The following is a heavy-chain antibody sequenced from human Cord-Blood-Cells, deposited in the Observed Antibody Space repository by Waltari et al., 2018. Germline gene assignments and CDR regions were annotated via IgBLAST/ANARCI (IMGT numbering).Heavy chain of an antibody. CDR1: GYPFTSYD. CDR3: ARGGTMVRGAIDY. CDR2: MNPNSGNT. V-gene: IGHV1-8*03. Sequence: QVQLVKAGAEVKKPGASVKVSCMSSGYPFTSYDINWLRQATGQGLEWMGWMNPNSGNTGYAQKFQGRVTITRNTSISTAYMELSSLRSEDTAVYYCARGGTMVRGAIDYWGQGTLVTVSS. D-gene: IGHD3-10*01. J-gene: IGHJ4*02.